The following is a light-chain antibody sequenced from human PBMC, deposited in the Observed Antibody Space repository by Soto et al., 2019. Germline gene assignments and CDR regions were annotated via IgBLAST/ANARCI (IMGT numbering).Light chain of an antibody. V-gene: IGKV3-15*01. Sequence: EIVMTQSPATLSVSPGERATLSCRASQSVSYNLAWYQQKPGQAPRLLIYGTSTRATGIPARLSGSGSGTEFTLTFSSLQSEDFAVYYCQQYNNWPWTFGQGTRW. CDR3: QQYNNWPWT. J-gene: IGKJ1*01. CDR1: QSVSYN. CDR2: GTS.